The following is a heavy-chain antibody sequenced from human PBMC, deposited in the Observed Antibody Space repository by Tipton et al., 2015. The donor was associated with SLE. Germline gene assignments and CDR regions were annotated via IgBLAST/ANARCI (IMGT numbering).Heavy chain of an antibody. V-gene: IGHV1-8*02. CDR1: GDTFSSYA. Sequence: QLVQSGAEVKKPGSSVKVSCKASGDTFSSYAIAWVRQAPGQGLEWMGRINPNSGNTDYEQKFQGRVTMTRNTSISTAYMELSSLTSEDTAVYYCARGRTIAARSAFDIWGQGTMVTVSS. J-gene: IGHJ3*02. CDR2: INPNSGNT. CDR3: ARGRTIAARSAFDI. D-gene: IGHD6-6*01.